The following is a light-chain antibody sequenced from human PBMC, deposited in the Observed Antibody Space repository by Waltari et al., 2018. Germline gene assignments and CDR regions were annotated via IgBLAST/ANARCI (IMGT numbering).Light chain of an antibody. J-gene: IGLJ2*01. CDR2: GNS. CDR3: QSYDRSLNGHVV. V-gene: IGLV1-40*01. Sequence: QSVLTQPPSVSGAPGQTVTISCTWRRSNTGPPYDVPWYQQLPGTAPKLLIYGNSNRPSGVPDRFSGSKSGTSASLAITGLQAEDEADYYCQSYDRSLNGHVVFGGGTKVTVL. CDR1: RSNTGPPYD.